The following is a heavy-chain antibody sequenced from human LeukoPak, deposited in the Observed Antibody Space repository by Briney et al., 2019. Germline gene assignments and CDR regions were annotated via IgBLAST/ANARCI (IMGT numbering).Heavy chain of an antibody. CDR2: FDPEDGET. V-gene: IGHV1-24*01. J-gene: IGHJ5*02. Sequence: ASVKVSCKVSGYSLTELSMHWVRQAPGKGLEWMGGFDPEDGETIYAQKFQGRVTMTEDSSTDTAYMELSRLRSEDTDVYYCASKDLNCFDPWGQGTLVTVSS. CDR3: ASKDLNCFDP. CDR1: GYSLTELS.